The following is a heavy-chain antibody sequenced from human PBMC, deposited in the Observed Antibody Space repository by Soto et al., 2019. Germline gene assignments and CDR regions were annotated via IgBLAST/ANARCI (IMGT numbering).Heavy chain of an antibody. CDR3: ARVGPNYYDSSGYDAFDI. Sequence: SETLSLTCTVSGGAISSYYWSWIRQPPGNGLEWIGYIYYSGSTNYNPSLKSRVTISVDTSKNQFSLKLRSVTAADTAVYYCARVGPNYYDSSGYDAFDIWGQGTMVTVSS. CDR2: IYYSGST. V-gene: IGHV4-59*01. CDR1: GGAISSYY. D-gene: IGHD3-22*01. J-gene: IGHJ3*02.